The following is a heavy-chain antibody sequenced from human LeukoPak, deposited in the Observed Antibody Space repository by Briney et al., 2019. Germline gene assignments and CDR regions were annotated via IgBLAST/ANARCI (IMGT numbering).Heavy chain of an antibody. Sequence: GASVKVSCKASGYTFTSYGISWVRQAPGQGLEWMGRINPNSGGTNYAQKFQGRVTMTRDTSISTAYMELSRLRSDDTAVYYCAIDSYDSSVGYYYMDVWGKGTTVTVSS. CDR1: GYTFTSYG. V-gene: IGHV1-2*06. CDR2: INPNSGGT. CDR3: AIDSYDSSVGYYYMDV. D-gene: IGHD3-22*01. J-gene: IGHJ6*03.